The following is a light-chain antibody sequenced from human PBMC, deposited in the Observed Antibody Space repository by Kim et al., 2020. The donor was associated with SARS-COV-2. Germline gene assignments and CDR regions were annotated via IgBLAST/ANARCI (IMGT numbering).Light chain of an antibody. V-gene: IGKV1-5*01. CDR2: DAS. Sequence: GDRVTITCRASQSINVWLAWYQQKPGKATNLLIYDASILESGVPSRFSGSGSGTQFTLTISSLQPDDFATYYCQEYKSDSWTFGQGTKVDIK. CDR1: QSINVW. CDR3: QEYKSDSWT. J-gene: IGKJ1*01.